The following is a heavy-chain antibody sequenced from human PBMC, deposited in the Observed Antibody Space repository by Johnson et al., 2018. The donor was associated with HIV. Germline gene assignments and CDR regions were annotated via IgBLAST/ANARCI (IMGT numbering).Heavy chain of an antibody. CDR1: GFTFSSYA. D-gene: IGHD1-26*01. V-gene: IGHV3-30*04. J-gene: IGHJ3*02. CDR2: ISYDGGNK. CDR3: AVWELGLGIDFDI. Sequence: VQLVESGGGVVQPGRSLRLSCAASGFTFSSYAMHWVRQAPGKGLEWVAVISYDGGNKYYTDSMKGRFTISRDNSKNTLYLQMNSLRAEDTAVYYCAVWELGLGIDFDIWGQGTMVTVSS.